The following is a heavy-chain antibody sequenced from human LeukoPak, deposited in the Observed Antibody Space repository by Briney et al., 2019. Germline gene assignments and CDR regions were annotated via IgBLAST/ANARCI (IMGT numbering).Heavy chain of an antibody. CDR1: GFTFSNYG. J-gene: IGHJ4*02. CDR3: ACIAAADPFDY. V-gene: IGHV3-33*01. CDR2: IWHDGSNK. Sequence: GGSLRLSCAASGFTFSNYGMHWVRQAPGKGLEWVAVIWHDGSNKQYADSVKGGFTISRDTSKNTLYLQINKLRAEDTAVYYCACIAAADPFDYWGQGTLVTVSS. D-gene: IGHD6-13*01.